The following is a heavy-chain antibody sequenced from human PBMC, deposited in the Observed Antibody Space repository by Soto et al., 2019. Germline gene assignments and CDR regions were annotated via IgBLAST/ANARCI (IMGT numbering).Heavy chain of an antibody. CDR3: AREGSSSGPDYEY. CDR2: TRNKASSYTT. CDR1: GFSFSDYY. J-gene: IGHJ4*02. V-gene: IGHV3-72*01. Sequence: PGGSLRLSCAASGFSFSDYYINWVRQGPGKGLEWVGRTRNKASSYTTDYAAFVKGRFTISRDDSKNLIYLQMNSLKTEDTAVYYCAREGSSSGPDYEYWGQGTLVTVSS. D-gene: IGHD3-22*01.